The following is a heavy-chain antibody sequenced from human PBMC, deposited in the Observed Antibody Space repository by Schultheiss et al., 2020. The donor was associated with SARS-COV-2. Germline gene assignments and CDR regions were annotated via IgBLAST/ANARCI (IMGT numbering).Heavy chain of an antibody. V-gene: IGHV4-39*07. CDR3: ARDWVRDTIPVARAGGMDV. J-gene: IGHJ6*02. D-gene: IGHD3-3*01. CDR1: GGSISSGGYY. CDR2: INHSGST. Sequence: SETLSLTCTVSGGSISSGGYYWSWIRQPPGKGLEWIEEINHSGSTNYNPSLKSRVTISVDTSKNQFSLKLSSVTAADTAVYYCARDWVRDTIPVARAGGMDVWGQGTTVTVSS.